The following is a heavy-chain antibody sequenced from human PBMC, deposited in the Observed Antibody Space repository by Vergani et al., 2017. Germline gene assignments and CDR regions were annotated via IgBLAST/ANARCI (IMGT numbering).Heavy chain of an antibody. CDR1: GAPISYWC. Sequence: QVQMQESGPGLVKTPETLSLTCSASGAPISYWCWSWLRQPAGKGLEWLGRLCPSGSTKHKPSLKSRVTMSIDTSNTQFSLKLTSVTAAITAVYYCSTGAEPFDIWGQGTLVTVSS. CDR2: LCPSGST. V-gene: IGHV4-4*07. J-gene: IGHJ4*02. D-gene: IGHD7-27*01. CDR3: STGAEPFDI.